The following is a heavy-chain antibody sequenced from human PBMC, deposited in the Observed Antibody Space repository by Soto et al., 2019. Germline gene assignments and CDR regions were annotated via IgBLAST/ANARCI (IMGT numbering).Heavy chain of an antibody. V-gene: IGHV3-21*01. CDR2: ISDSSSYI. J-gene: IGHJ6*02. CDR1: GFTFSSYS. CDR3: ARVHCSGTSCGMDV. D-gene: IGHD2-2*01. Sequence: PGGSLRLSCAASGFTFSSYSMNWVRQAPGKGLEWLSSISDSSSYIYYAGSVKGRFPISRDNAKNSLYLQMNSLRAEDTAVYYCARVHCSGTSCGMDVWGQGTTVTSP.